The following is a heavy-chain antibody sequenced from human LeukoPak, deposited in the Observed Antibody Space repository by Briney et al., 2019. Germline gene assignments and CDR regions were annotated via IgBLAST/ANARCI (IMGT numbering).Heavy chain of an antibody. CDR1: GYIFARYA. CDR2: IIPIFGTA. CDR3: ARSPKDIVVVPAAIRNYYYYMDV. J-gene: IGHJ6*03. D-gene: IGHD2-2*02. Sequence: ASVKVSCKASGYIFARYAIQWVRQAPGQGLEWMGGIIPIFGTANYAQKFQGRVTITTDESTSTAYMELSSLRSEDTAVYYCARSPKDIVVVPAAIRNYYYYMDVWGKGTTVTVSS. V-gene: IGHV1-69*05.